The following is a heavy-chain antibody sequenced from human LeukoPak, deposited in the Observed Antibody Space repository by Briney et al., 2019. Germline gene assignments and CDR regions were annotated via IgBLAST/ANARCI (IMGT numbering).Heavy chain of an antibody. CDR3: ARGYGSGSYYRV. D-gene: IGHD3-10*01. V-gene: IGHV4-34*01. J-gene: IGHJ4*02. Sequence: SETLSLTCTVSGGSISSYYWNWIRQPPGKGLEWIGEINRGGDTNYNPSLKSRVTISVDTSKNQFSLKLSSVTAADTAVYFCARGYGSGSYYRVWGQGTLVTVSS. CDR2: INRGGDT. CDR1: GGSISSYY.